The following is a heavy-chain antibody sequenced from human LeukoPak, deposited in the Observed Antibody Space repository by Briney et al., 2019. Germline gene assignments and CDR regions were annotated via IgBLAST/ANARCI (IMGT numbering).Heavy chain of an antibody. CDR2: INGNGGST. CDR1: GFTFDNYG. D-gene: IGHD3-3*01. J-gene: IGHJ4*02. Sequence: PGGSLRLSCAASGFTFDNYGMSWVRQVPGKGLEWVSSINGNGGSTAYADSVKGRFTISRDNAKNSLYLQMNSLRAEDTAFYYCAPPDFWGGFKGGDYWGQGTLVTVSS. CDR3: APPDFWGGFKGGDY. V-gene: IGHV3-20*04.